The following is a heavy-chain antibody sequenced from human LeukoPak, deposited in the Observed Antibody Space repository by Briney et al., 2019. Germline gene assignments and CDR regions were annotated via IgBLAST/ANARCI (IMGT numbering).Heavy chain of an antibody. Sequence: ASVKVSCKASRYTFTGYYMHWVRQAPGQWLEWMGWINPNSGGTNYAQKFQGRVTMTRDTSISTAYMELSRLRSDDTAVYYCARCRVVSGSCPHGFDYWGQGTLVTVSS. V-gene: IGHV1-2*02. CDR2: INPNSGGT. D-gene: IGHD6-13*01. CDR1: RYTFTGYY. CDR3: ARCRVVSGSCPHGFDY. J-gene: IGHJ4*02.